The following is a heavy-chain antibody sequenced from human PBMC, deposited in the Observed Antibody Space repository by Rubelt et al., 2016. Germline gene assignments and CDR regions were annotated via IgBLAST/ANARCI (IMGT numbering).Heavy chain of an antibody. Sequence: QLQLKESGPGLVKPSETLSLACSVSGGSISSIGLYWGWIRHPPGKVLWWIGSIHASVTTYYNPALQGRCPISVDTSRNQFSLKLTAVTAADTAVYYCARQSGYGDQINYWGQGNLVTVSS. J-gene: IGHJ4*02. CDR1: GGSISSIGLY. V-gene: IGHV4-39*01. D-gene: IGHD4-17*01. CDR3: ARQSGYGDQINY. CDR2: IHASVTT.